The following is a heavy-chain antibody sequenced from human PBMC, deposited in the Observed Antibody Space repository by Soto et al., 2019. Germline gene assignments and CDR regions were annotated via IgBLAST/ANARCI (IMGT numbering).Heavy chain of an antibody. CDR1: GYTFTGYY. D-gene: IGHD4-17*01. Sequence: QVQLVQSGAEVKKPGASVKVSCKASGYTFTGYYMHWVRQAPGQGLEWMGWINPNSGGTNYAQKFQGRVTMTRDTSISTAYMELSRLRSDDTAVYYCARASPDYGDSKAFDYWGQGTLVTFSS. CDR3: ARASPDYGDSKAFDY. V-gene: IGHV1-2*02. J-gene: IGHJ4*02. CDR2: INPNSGGT.